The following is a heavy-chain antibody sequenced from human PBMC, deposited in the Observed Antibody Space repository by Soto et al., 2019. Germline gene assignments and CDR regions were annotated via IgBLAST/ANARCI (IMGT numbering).Heavy chain of an antibody. CDR3: ARADTAMVKVDY. J-gene: IGHJ4*02. V-gene: IGHV1-69*06. CDR2: IIPIFGTA. CDR1: GGTFSSYA. Sequence: ASVKVSCKASGGTFSSYAISWVRQAPGQGLEWMGGIIPIFGTANYAQKFQGRVTITADKSTSTAYMELSSLRSEDTAVYYCARADTAMVKVDYWGQGTLVTGSS. D-gene: IGHD5-18*01.